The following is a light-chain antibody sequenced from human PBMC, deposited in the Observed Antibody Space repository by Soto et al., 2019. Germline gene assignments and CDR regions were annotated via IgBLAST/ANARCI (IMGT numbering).Light chain of an antibody. Sequence: QSVLTQPASVSGSPGQSITIPCTGTSSDVGSYNYVSWYQQHPGKAPKLMIYEVSNRPSGVSDRFSGSKSGNTASLTISGLQAEDEADYYCSSYTSTATRVFGGGTQLTVL. V-gene: IGLV2-14*01. CDR1: SSDVGSYNY. CDR2: EVS. CDR3: SSYTSTATRV. J-gene: IGLJ3*02.